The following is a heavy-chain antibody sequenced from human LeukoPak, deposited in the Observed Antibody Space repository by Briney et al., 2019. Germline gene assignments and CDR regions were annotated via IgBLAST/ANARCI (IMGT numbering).Heavy chain of an antibody. CDR2: IYPTGST. CDR3: AKMHPFPENWFDP. V-gene: IGHV4-61*02. J-gene: IGHJ5*02. D-gene: IGHD1-14*01. Sequence: SETLSLTCTVPGGSISGGSFFWSWIRQPAGKGLELIGRIYPTGSTNYNPSLKSRVTISLDTSKNQFSLKLTSVTAAGTAVYYCAKMHPFPENWFDPWGQGTLVTVSS. CDR1: GGSISGGSFF.